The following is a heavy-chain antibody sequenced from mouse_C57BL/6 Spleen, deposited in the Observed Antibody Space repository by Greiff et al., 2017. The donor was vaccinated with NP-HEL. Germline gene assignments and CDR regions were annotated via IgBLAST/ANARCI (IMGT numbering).Heavy chain of an antibody. Sequence: QVQLQQSGPGLVQPSQSLSITCTVSGFSLTSYGVHWVRQSPGKGLEWLGVIWRGGSTDYNAALMSRLSITKDNSKSQFFFKMNSLQADDTAIYYCAKNFGGSSGYFDVWGTGTTVTVSS. J-gene: IGHJ1*03. D-gene: IGHD1-1*01. V-gene: IGHV2-5*01. CDR3: AKNFGGSSGYFDV. CDR2: IWRGGST. CDR1: GFSLTSYG.